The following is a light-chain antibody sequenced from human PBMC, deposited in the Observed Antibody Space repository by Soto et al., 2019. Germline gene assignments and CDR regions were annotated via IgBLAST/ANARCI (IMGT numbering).Light chain of an antibody. CDR2: DVS. Sequence: ALAQPRSVSGSPGQSVTISCTGTSSDVGGYNYVSWYQQHPGKAPKLMIYDVSKRPSGVPDRFSGSKSGNTASLTISGLQAEDEADYYCCSYAGSYTYVFGTGAKVTVL. CDR3: CSYAGSYTYV. V-gene: IGLV2-11*01. J-gene: IGLJ1*01. CDR1: SSDVGGYNY.